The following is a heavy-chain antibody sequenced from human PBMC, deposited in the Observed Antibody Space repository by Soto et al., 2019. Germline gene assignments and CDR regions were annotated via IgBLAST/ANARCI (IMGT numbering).Heavy chain of an antibody. Sequence: GGSLRLSCAASGFTFSSYSMNWVRQAPGKGLEWVSSISSSSSYIYYADSVKGRFTISRDNAKNSLYLQMNSLRAEDTAVYYCARDLETGDAFYIWGQGTMVTVSS. CDR1: GFTFSSYS. D-gene: IGHD3-9*01. J-gene: IGHJ3*02. CDR2: ISSSSSYI. V-gene: IGHV3-21*01. CDR3: ARDLETGDAFYI.